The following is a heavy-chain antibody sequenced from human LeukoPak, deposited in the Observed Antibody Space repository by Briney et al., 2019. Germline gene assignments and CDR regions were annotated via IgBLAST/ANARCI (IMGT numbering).Heavy chain of an antibody. Sequence: ASVKVSFEASGYTFTGYYMHWVRQAPGQGLEWMGWINPNSGGTNYAQEFQGRVTMTRDTSISTAYMELSRLRSDDTAVYYCAREVCSGGSCYGWFDPWGQGTLVTVSS. D-gene: IGHD2-15*01. V-gene: IGHV1-2*02. CDR3: AREVCSGGSCYGWFDP. CDR1: GYTFTGYY. CDR2: INPNSGGT. J-gene: IGHJ5*02.